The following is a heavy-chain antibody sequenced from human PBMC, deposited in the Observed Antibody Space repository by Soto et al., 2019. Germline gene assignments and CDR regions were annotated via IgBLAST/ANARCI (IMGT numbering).Heavy chain of an antibody. Sequence: ASVKVSCKASGDIFTSYSITWVRQAPGQGLEWMGWISPYSGNTNYAQKFQGRVTMTTDTSTSTAYMELRSLRSDDTAVFYCARDRGSDIDYWGQGTLVTV. D-gene: IGHD3-10*01. CDR2: ISPYSGNT. V-gene: IGHV1-18*04. CDR1: GDIFTSYS. J-gene: IGHJ4*02. CDR3: ARDRGSDIDY.